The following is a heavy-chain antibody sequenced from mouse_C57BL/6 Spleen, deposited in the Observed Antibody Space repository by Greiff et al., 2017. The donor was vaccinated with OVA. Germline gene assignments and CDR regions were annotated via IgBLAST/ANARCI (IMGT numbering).Heavy chain of an antibody. CDR3: AREGDDYGAPDY. CDR1: GYTFTSYW. CDR2: IYPSDSET. J-gene: IGHJ4*01. V-gene: IGHV1-61*01. D-gene: IGHD2-4*01. Sequence: QVQLQQPGAELVRPGSSVKLSCKASGYTFTSYWMDWVKQRPGQGLEWIGNIYPSDSETHYNQKFKDKATLTVDKSSSTAYMQLSSLTSEDSAVYYCAREGDDYGAPDYWGQGTSVTVSS.